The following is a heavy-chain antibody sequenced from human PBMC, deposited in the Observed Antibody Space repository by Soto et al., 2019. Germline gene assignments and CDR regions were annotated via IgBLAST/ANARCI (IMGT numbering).Heavy chain of an antibody. J-gene: IGHJ6*02. V-gene: IGHV3-7*03. CDR1: GFTSSSYW. D-gene: IGHD3-10*01. CDR3: ARDSGRVYYYYGMDV. Sequence: LRLSCAASGFTSSSYWMSWVRQAPGKGLEWVANIKQDGSEKYYVDSVKGRFTISRDNAKNSLYLQMNSLRAEDTAVYYCARDSGRVYYYYGMDVWGQGTTVTVSS. CDR2: IKQDGSEK.